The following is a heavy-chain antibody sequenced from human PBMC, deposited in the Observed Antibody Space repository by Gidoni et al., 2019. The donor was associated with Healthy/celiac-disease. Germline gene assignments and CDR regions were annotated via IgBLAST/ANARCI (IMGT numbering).Heavy chain of an antibody. J-gene: IGHJ4*02. CDR1: VCTFSSYA. CDR2: ITPIVGTA. V-gene: IGHV1-69*06. CDR3: ATSETHGIIVVVPAAIVPPFDY. D-gene: IGHD2-2*02. Sequence: QVQRAQSGAEVQKPGSSVKVPCKSSVCTFSSYAIRRVRQAPGQGLEWMGGITPIVGTANYARKFQGRVTITADKATSTAYMGLSRLRSENTAVYYCATSETHGIIVVVPAAIVPPFDYWGQGTLVTVSS.